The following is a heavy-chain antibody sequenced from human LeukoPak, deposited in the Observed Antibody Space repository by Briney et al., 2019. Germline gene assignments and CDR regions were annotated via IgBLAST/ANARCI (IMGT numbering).Heavy chain of an antibody. CDR3: ARGPGEMIVATTFDY. J-gene: IGHJ4*02. D-gene: IGHD5-12*01. V-gene: IGHV1-18*01. CDR2: ISGYNGNT. CDR1: GYTFTSYG. Sequence: ASVKVSCEASGYTFTSYGISWVRQAPGQGLEWMGWISGYNGNTNYAQKVQGRVTMTTDTSTSTAYMELRSLRSDDTAVYYCARGPGEMIVATTFDYWGQGTLVTVSS.